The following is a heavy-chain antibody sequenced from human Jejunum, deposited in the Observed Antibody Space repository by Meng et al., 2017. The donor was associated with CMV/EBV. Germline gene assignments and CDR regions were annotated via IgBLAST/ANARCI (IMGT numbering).Heavy chain of an antibody. D-gene: IGHD1-1*01. CDR2: IYYKGST. CDR1: GSISSYY. J-gene: IGHJ6*02. CDR3: ARFSSTGAYYLGMDV. Sequence: GSISSYYWSWIRQPPGKGLEWIGFIYYKGSTSYNPSLRSRVTMSVDTSKNQCSLKVTSVTAADAALYYCARFSSTGAYYLGMDVWGQGTTVTVSS. V-gene: IGHV4-59*01.